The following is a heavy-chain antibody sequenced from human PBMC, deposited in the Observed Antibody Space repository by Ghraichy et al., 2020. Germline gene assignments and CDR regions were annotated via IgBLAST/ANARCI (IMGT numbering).Heavy chain of an antibody. CDR2: IYYSGST. J-gene: IGHJ4*02. Sequence: SETLSLTCTVSGGSISSYYWSWIRQPPGKGLEWIGYIYYSGSTNYNPSLKSRVTISVDTSKNQFSLKLSSVTAADTAVYYCARLPPNPSYSSSSGLVYWGQGTLVTVSS. CDR1: GGSISSYY. V-gene: IGHV4-59*08. D-gene: IGHD6-6*01. CDR3: ARLPPNPSYSSSSGLVY.